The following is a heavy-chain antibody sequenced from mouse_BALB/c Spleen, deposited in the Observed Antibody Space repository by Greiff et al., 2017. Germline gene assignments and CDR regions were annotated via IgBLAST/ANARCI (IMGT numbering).Heavy chain of an antibody. V-gene: IGHV4-1*02. CDR1: GFDFSRYW. Sequence: EVQLVESGGGLVQPGGSLKISCAASGFDFSRYWMSWVRQDPGKGLEWIGEINPDSSTINYTPSLKDKFIISRDNAKNTLYLQLSKVRSVDTALYYCSRVAKGEYFDVWGAGTTVTGSS. CDR3: SRVAKGEYFDV. J-gene: IGHJ1*01. CDR2: INPDSSTI. D-gene: IGHD3-3*01.